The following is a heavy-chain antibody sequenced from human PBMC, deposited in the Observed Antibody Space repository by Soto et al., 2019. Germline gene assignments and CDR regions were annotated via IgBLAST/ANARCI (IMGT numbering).Heavy chain of an antibody. CDR1: GFSLSNARMG. CDR2: IFSNDEK. J-gene: IGHJ6*02. CDR3: ARISTGSGSRRNYGMDV. Sequence: QVTLKESGPVLVKPTEPLTLTCTVSGFSLSNARMGVSWIRQPPGKALEWLAHIFSNDEKSYSTSLKSRLTISKDTSKSQVVLTMTNMDPVDTATYYCARISTGSGSRRNYGMDVWGQGTTVTVSS. V-gene: IGHV2-26*01. D-gene: IGHD3-10*01.